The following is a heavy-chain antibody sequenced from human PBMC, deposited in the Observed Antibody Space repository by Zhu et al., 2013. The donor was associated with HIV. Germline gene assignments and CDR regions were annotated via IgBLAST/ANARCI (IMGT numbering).Heavy chain of an antibody. CDR3: ARQGEYYHLTDY. Sequence: QVQLVQSGAEVKKPGASVKVSCKSSGYNFTNYNIAWVRQAPGQGLEWMGWISSYNGNTSCAQKFQSRVTMTTDISTNTVFMDLRSLRSDDTAVYFCARQGEYYHLTDYWGQGTLVTVSS. CDR2: ISSYNGNT. V-gene: IGHV1-18*04. J-gene: IGHJ4*02. CDR1: GYNFTNYN. D-gene: IGHD3-10*01.